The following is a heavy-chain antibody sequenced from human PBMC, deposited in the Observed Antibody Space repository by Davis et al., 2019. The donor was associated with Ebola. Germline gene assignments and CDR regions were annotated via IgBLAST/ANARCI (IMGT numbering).Heavy chain of an antibody. Sequence: PGGSLRLSCAASGFTFDDYAMHWVRQAPGKGLEWVSGISWNSGSIGYADSVKGRFTISRDNAKNSLYLQMNSLRAEDMALYYCAKGHAFGVVTGYMDVWGKGTTVTVSS. CDR3: AKGHAFGVVTGYMDV. CDR1: GFTFDDYA. CDR2: ISWNSGSI. V-gene: IGHV3-9*03. J-gene: IGHJ6*03. D-gene: IGHD3-3*01.